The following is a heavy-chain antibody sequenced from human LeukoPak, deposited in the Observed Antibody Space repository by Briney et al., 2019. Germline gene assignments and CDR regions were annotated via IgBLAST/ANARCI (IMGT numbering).Heavy chain of an antibody. CDR1: GYSIISGYF. CDR3: ARVLEGGNSGAHY. J-gene: IGHJ4*02. CDR2: IYHSGST. V-gene: IGHV4-38-2*02. D-gene: IGHD4-23*01. Sequence: PSETLSLTCSVSGYSIISGYFWGWIRRPPGKGLEWIGSIYHSGSTYYNPSLKGRVTISLDTSKNQFSLKLRSVTAADTAVYYCARVLEGGNSGAHYWGQGTLVTVSP.